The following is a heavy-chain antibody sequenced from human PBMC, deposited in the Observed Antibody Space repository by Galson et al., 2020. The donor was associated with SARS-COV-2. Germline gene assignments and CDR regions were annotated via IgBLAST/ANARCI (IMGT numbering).Heavy chain of an antibody. Sequence: GGSLRLPCAASGFTLSNHAIHWVRQAPGKGLEWVAQIFYDGSDKYYGDSVKGRFTISRDSSKNMVFLQMNNLKVDDTAVYYCARDGQLSSGGAFDYWGQGTLVTVSS. D-gene: IGHD3-22*01. V-gene: IGHV3-33*01. CDR2: IFYDGSDK. CDR1: GFTLSNHA. CDR3: ARDGQLSSGGAFDY. J-gene: IGHJ4*02.